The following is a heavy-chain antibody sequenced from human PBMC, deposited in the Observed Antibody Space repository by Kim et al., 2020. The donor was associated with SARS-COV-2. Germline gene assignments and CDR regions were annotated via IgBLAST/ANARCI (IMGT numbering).Heavy chain of an antibody. CDR2: GTT. D-gene: IGHD3-10*01. V-gene: IGHV1-46*01. J-gene: IGHJ3*02. CDR3: AREKSWPDI. Sequence: GTTSYAQKFQGRVTMTRDTSTSTVYMELSSLRSEDTAVYYCAREKSWPDIWGQGTMVTVSS.